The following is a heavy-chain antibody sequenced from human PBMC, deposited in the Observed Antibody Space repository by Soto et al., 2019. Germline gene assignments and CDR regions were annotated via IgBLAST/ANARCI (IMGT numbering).Heavy chain of an antibody. D-gene: IGHD3-22*01. Sequence: SETLSLTCTVSGGSISSYYWSWIRQPPGKGLEWIGYIYSSGSTDYNPSLKCRVTFSVDTSMNQFSLNLGSVTAADTAVFYCAGLYPYESSGYHLNYWGQGALVTVSS. J-gene: IGHJ4*02. CDR2: IYSSGST. CDR3: AGLYPYESSGYHLNY. CDR1: GGSISSYY. V-gene: IGHV4-4*08.